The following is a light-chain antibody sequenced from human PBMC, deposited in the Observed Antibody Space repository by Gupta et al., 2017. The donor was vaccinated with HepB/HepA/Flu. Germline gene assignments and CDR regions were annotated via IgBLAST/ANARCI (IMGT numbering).Light chain of an antibody. V-gene: IGKV3-15*01. CDR1: QSVSSN. Sequence: EIVMTQSPATLSVSPGERATLSCRASQSVSSNLDWFQQKPGQAPRLLIYGASTRATGIAARFSGSGSGTEFTLTISSLQSEDFAVYYCQQYNNWPLTFGQGTKVEIK. CDR2: GAS. J-gene: IGKJ1*01. CDR3: QQYNNWPLT.